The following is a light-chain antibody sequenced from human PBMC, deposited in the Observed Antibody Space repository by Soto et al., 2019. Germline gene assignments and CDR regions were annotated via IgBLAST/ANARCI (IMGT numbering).Light chain of an antibody. Sequence: DVQMTQSPSSLSAFVGDRVTITCRASQGIAPYLAWFQQKPGKVPKLLIYATSTLQSEVPSRFSGRGSGTEFTLTISSLQPVDVATYYCQKYNSAPLTFGGGTKVEIK. CDR3: QKYNSAPLT. CDR1: QGIAPY. CDR2: ATS. J-gene: IGKJ4*01. V-gene: IGKV1-27*01.